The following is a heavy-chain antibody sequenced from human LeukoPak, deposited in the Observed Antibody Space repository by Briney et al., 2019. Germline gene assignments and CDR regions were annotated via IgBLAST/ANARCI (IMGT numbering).Heavy chain of an antibody. Sequence: GGSLRLSCAASGFTFSSYWMSWVRQAPGKGLEWVANINQDGGEKYYVDSVKGRFTISRDNAKNSLYLQMNSLRAEDTAVYHCATGRSCTTCYLPNYWGQGTLVTVSS. CDR2: INQDGGEK. V-gene: IGHV3-7*01. D-gene: IGHD2-2*01. CDR3: ATGRSCTTCYLPNY. CDR1: GFTFSSYW. J-gene: IGHJ4*02.